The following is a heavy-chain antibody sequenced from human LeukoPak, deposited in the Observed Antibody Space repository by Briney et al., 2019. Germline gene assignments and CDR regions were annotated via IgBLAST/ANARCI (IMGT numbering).Heavy chain of an antibody. Sequence: SETLSLTCTVSGGSIPTKNFYWGWIRQPPGKGLEWIGSVFYSGRTYYNPSLKSRVTIFVDPSKNQFSLRLSSVTAADTAVYYCARDGQNYLDLWGQGTLVTVSS. CDR2: VFYSGRT. V-gene: IGHV4-39*07. J-gene: IGHJ4*02. CDR3: ARDGQNYLDL. CDR1: GGSIPTKNFY.